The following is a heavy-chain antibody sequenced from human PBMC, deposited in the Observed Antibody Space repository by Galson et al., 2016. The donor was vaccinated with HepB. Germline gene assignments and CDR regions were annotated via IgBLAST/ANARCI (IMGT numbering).Heavy chain of an antibody. Sequence: SETLSLTCAVSGGSISSNTWWTWVRQSPEKGLEWLGEIYHSGSTNYNPSLKSRITISVDKSKKQFSLKMFSVTAADTAVYYCARGDDSGFYDTSGYYYFDSWGQGALVTVSS. CDR1: GGSISSNTW. CDR2: IYHSGST. CDR3: ARGDDSGFYDTSGYYYFDS. J-gene: IGHJ4*02. V-gene: IGHV4-4*02. D-gene: IGHD3-22*01.